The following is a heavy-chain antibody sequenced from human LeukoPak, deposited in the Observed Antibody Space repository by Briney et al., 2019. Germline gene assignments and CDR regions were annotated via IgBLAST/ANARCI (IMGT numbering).Heavy chain of an antibody. CDR3: AKGGYDFSSGYRFYFDY. Sequence: GGSLRLSCAASGFTFDDYAMHWVRQAPGKGLEWVSLISGDGGSTYYADSVKGRFTISRDNSKNSLYLQMNSLRTEDTALYYCAKGGYDFSSGYRFYFDYWGQGTLVTVSS. CDR2: ISGDGGST. CDR1: GFTFDDYA. J-gene: IGHJ4*02. D-gene: IGHD3-3*01. V-gene: IGHV3-43*02.